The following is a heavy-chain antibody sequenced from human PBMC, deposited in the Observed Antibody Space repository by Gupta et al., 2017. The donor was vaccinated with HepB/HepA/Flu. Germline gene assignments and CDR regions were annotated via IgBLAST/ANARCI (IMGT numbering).Heavy chain of an antibody. Sequence: QVQLVQSGAEVKKPGASVKVSCKASGYTFTGYYMHWVRQAPGQGLEWMGWINPNSGGTNYAQKFQGRVTMTRDTSISTAYMELSRLRSDDTAVYYCAVFEYSSSSDARIYYYYMDVWGKGTTVTVSS. CDR2: INPNSGGT. J-gene: IGHJ6*03. CDR3: AVFEYSSSSDARIYYYYMDV. CDR1: GYTFTGYY. V-gene: IGHV1-2*02. D-gene: IGHD6-6*01.